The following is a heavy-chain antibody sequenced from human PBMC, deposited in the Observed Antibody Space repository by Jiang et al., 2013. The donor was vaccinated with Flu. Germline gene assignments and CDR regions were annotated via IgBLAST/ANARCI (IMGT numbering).Heavy chain of an antibody. J-gene: IGHJ5*02. Sequence: SVKVSCKASGYPFSNYGIHWVRQAPGQRLEWMGWINAGNGYTKYSQQFQVRLTITRDTSTSTAYMELNSLRSEDTAVYYCATIRTGAMLDQSWFDPWGQGIPVTVSS. CDR2: INAGNGYT. D-gene: IGHD3-16*01. V-gene: IGHV1-3*01. CDR3: ATIRTGAMLDQSWFDP. CDR1: GYPFSNYG.